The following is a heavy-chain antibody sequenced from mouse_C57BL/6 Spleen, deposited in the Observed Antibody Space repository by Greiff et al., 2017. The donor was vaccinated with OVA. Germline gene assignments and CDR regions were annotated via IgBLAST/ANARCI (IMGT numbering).Heavy chain of an antibody. CDR2: IDPSDSYT. D-gene: IGHD2-2*01. CDR1: GYTFTSYW. V-gene: IGHV1-50*01. J-gene: IGHJ4*01. CDR3: ARGGGYMDY. Sequence: QVQLQQPGAELVKPGASVKLSCKASGYTFTSYWMQWVKQRPGQGLEWIGEIDPSDSYTNYNQKFKGKATLTVDTSSSTAYMQLSSLTSEDSAVYYCARGGGYMDYWGQGTSVTVSS.